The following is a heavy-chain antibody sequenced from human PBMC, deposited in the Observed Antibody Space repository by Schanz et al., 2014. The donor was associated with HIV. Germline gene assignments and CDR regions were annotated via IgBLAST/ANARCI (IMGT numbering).Heavy chain of an antibody. V-gene: IGHV1-2*02. D-gene: IGHD6-13*01. J-gene: IGHJ4*02. Sequence: QVQLVQSGAEVKRPGASVKVSCKASGYTFTDYYMHWVRQAPGQGLEWVGWINPNSGGTNYAQKLQGRVTLTSDTSIRTAYMELDRLRSDDTGIYYCARMIPGAAVDYWGQGTLITVSS. CDR3: ARMIPGAAVDY. CDR1: GYTFTDYY. CDR2: INPNSGGT.